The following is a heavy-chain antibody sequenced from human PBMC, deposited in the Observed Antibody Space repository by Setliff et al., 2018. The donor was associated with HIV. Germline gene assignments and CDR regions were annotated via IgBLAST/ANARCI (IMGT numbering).Heavy chain of an antibody. D-gene: IGHD5-12*01. Sequence: GGSLRLSCAASGFTFSTSAMHWVRQAPGKGLEWVAVISYAGNKVNSYTTEYAASVKGRFTISRDDSKNSLYLQMNSLKPEDTAVYYCTTYSGYTDGPVEKYFDYWGQGTLVTVSS. CDR1: GFTFSTSA. V-gene: IGHV3-72*01. CDR3: TTYSGYTDGPVEKYFDY. J-gene: IGHJ4*02. CDR2: ISYAGNKVNSYTT.